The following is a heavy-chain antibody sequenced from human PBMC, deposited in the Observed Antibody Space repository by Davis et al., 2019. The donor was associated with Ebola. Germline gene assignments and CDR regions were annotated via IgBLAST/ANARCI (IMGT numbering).Heavy chain of an antibody. CDR1: GGSVSSDNYY. J-gene: IGHJ3*02. D-gene: IGHD3-16*01. Sequence: PSETLSLTCTVSGGSVSSDNYYWSWIRQPPGKGLEWIGYISYSGSTNYNPSLKTRVTISLDTSKNQFSLRLSFVTAADTAVYYCARDHLGGGFDIWGRGTMVTVSS. CDR2: ISYSGST. CDR3: ARDHLGGGFDI. V-gene: IGHV4-61*01.